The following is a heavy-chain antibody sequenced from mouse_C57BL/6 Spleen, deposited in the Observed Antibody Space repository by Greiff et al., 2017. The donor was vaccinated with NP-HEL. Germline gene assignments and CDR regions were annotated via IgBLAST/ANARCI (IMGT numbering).Heavy chain of an antibody. D-gene: IGHD2-5*01. V-gene: IGHV3-6*01. CDR1: GYSITSGYY. CDR3: ARERGYYSKSYAMDY. Sequence: EVKLQESGPGLVKPSQSLSLTCSVTGYSITSGYYWNWIRQFPGNKLEWMGYISYDGSNNYNPSLKNRISITRDTSKNQFFLKLNSVTTEDTATYYCARERGYYSKSYAMDYWGQGTSVTVSS. CDR2: ISYDGSN. J-gene: IGHJ4*01.